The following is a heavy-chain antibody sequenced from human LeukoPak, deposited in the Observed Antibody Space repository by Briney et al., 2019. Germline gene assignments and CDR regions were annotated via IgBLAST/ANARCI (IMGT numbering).Heavy chain of an antibody. Sequence: SETLSLTCAVYGGSFSGYYWSWIRQPPGKGLEWIGEINHSGSTNYNPSLKSRVTVSVDTSKNQFSLKLSSVTAADTAVYYCARGRQQLVQLRSYYGMDVWGKGTTVTVSS. CDR1: GGSFSGYY. D-gene: IGHD6-13*01. J-gene: IGHJ6*04. CDR2: INHSGST. CDR3: ARGRQQLVQLRSYYGMDV. V-gene: IGHV4-34*01.